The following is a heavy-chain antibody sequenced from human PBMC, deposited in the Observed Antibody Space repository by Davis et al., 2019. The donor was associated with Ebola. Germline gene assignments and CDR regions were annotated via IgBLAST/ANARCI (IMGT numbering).Heavy chain of an antibody. D-gene: IGHD2-15*01. CDR3: ARGTYDGGRLDWYFDL. CDR2: IYTSGST. CDR1: GGSISSYS. J-gene: IGHJ2*01. Sequence: SETLSLTCTVSGGSISSYSWSWIRRPAGKGLEWIGRIYTSGSTNYSPSLKSRVTMSVDTSKNQFSLKLSSVTAADTAVYYCARGTYDGGRLDWYFDLWGRGTLVTVSS. V-gene: IGHV4-4*07.